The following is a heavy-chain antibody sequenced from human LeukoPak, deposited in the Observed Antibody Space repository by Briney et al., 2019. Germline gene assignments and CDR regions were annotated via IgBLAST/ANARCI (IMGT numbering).Heavy chain of an antibody. CDR1: GGSISSYY. CDR2: IYTSGST. V-gene: IGHV4-4*09. D-gene: IGHD3-9*01. CDR3: ARHPRREYYDILPGYYNPVGWFDP. J-gene: IGHJ5*02. Sequence: PSETLSLTCTVSGGSISSYYWSWIRQPPGKGLEWIGYIYTSGSTNYNPSLKSRVTISVDTSKNQFSLKLSSVTAADTAVYYCARHPRREYYDILPGYYNPVGWFDPWGQGTLVTVSS.